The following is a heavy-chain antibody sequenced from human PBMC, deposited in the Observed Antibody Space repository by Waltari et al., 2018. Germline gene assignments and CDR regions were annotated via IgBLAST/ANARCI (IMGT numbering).Heavy chain of an antibody. V-gene: IGHV4-59*01. D-gene: IGHD1-1*01. CDR1: GGSISSYY. CDR2: IYYSGST. J-gene: IGHJ4*02. Sequence: QVQLQESGPGLVKPSETLSLTCTVSGGSISSYYWSWIRQPPGKGLEWIGYIYYSGSTNYNPSRKGRVTISGDTSKNQFSLKLGSVTAADTAVYYCAREASRGSGTTYFDYWGQGTLVTVSS. CDR3: AREASRGSGTTYFDY.